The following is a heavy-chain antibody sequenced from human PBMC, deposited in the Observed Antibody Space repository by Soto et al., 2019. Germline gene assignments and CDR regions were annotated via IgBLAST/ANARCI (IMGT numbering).Heavy chain of an antibody. V-gene: IGHV1-69*13. J-gene: IGHJ6*02. Sequence: SVKVSCKASGGTFSSYAISWVRQAPGQGLEWMGGIIPIFGTANYAQKFQGRVTITADESTSTACMELSSLRSEDTAVYYCAREKIVVVPAAIRDPRATYHYGMDVWGQGTTVTVSS. CDR2: IIPIFGTA. CDR3: AREKIVVVPAAIRDPRATYHYGMDV. CDR1: GGTFSSYA. D-gene: IGHD2-2*01.